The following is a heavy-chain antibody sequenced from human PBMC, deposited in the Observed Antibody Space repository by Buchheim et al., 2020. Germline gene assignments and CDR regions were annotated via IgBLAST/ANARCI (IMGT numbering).Heavy chain of an antibody. CDR3: ARQVYCSGGSCYSDY. CDR1: GFTFSSYN. CDR2: ISSSGSYI. D-gene: IGHD2-15*01. Sequence: EVQLVESGGGLVKPGGSLRLSCAASGFTFSSYNINWVRQAPGKGLEWVSSISSSGSYIYYADSVKGRFTISRDKAKNSLYLQMNSLRAEDTAVYYCARQVYCSGGSCYSDYWGQGTL. V-gene: IGHV3-21*01. J-gene: IGHJ4*02.